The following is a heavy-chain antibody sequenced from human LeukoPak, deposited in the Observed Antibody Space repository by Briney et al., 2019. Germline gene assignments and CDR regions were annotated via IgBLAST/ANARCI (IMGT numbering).Heavy chain of an antibody. CDR1: GFTVSSNY. CDR2: IHKNAIT. J-gene: IGHJ6*03. Sequence: PGGPLRLSCAASGFTVSSNYMTWVRQAPGKGLEWVSVIHKNAITHYADIVKGRFTISRDNSKNMLYLQMNSLRAEDTAVYYCARSLRVRGVPDYMDVWGKGTTVTVSS. D-gene: IGHD3-10*02. V-gene: IGHV3-53*01. CDR3: ARSLRVRGVPDYMDV.